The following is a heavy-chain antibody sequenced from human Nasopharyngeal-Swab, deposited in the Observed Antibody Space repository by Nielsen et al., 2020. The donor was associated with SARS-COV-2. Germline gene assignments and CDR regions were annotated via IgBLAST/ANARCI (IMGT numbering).Heavy chain of an antibody. CDR1: GYTFTSYD. CDR2: MNPNSGNT. D-gene: IGHD2-15*01. J-gene: IGHJ5*02. CDR3: ARGGHIVVVVAAADNWFDP. V-gene: IGHV1-8*01. Sequence: ASVKVSCKASGYTFTSYDTNWVRQATGQGLEWMGWMNPNSGNTGYAQKFQGRVTMTRNTSISTAYMELSSLRSEDTAAYYCARGGHIVVVVAAADNWFDPWGQGTLVTVSS.